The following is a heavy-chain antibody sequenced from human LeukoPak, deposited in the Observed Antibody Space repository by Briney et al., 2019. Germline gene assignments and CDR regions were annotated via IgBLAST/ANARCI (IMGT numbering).Heavy chain of an antibody. CDR2: ISSSTSYI. CDR1: GFTFISYG. Sequence: GGSLRLSCAASGFTFISYGMHWVRQAPGKGLEWVSSISSSTSYIYYADSVKGRFTISRDNAKNSLYLQMNSLRPEDTAVYYCARENSGSYYQFDCWGQGTLVTVSS. CDR3: ARENSGSYYQFDC. D-gene: IGHD1-26*01. J-gene: IGHJ4*02. V-gene: IGHV3-21*01.